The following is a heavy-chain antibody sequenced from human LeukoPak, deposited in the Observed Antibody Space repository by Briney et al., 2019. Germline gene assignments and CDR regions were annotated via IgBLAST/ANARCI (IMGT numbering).Heavy chain of an antibody. V-gene: IGHV3-23*01. CDR2: ISGSGGST. Sequence: GGSLRLSCAASGFTFSSYSMNWVRQAPGKGLEWVSAISGSGGSTYYADSVKGRFTISRDNSKNTLYLQMNSLRAEDTAVYYCAKDAARIVGATTAFDYWGQGTLVTVSS. D-gene: IGHD1-26*01. CDR1: GFTFSSYS. CDR3: AKDAARIVGATTAFDY. J-gene: IGHJ4*02.